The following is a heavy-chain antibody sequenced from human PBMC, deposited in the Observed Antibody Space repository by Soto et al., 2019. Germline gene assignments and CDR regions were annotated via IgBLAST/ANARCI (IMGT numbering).Heavy chain of an antibody. D-gene: IGHD4-17*01. V-gene: IGHV4-59*01. CDR3: ARVRGDDDYGDYAFVDY. CDR2: IYYSGST. CDR1: GGSISSYY. J-gene: IGHJ4*02. Sequence: QVQLQESGPGLVKPSETLSLTCTVSGGSISSYYWSWIRQPPGKGLEWIGYIYYSGSTNYNPSLKSRVTISVDTSKNQFALKLSSVTAADTAVYYCARVRGDDDYGDYAFVDYWGQGTLVTVSS.